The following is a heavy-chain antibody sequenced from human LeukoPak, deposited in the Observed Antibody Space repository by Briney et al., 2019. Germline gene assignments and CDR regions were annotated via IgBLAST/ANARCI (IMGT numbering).Heavy chain of an antibody. D-gene: IGHD3-9*01. V-gene: IGHV3-23*01. CDR1: GFTFSSYG. J-gene: IGHJ4*02. CDR3: AKALRYFGAPFCY. Sequence: EPGGSLRLSCAASGFTFSSYGMSWVRQAPGKGREWVSAISGRGGSIYYADSVKGRFTISRDNSKNALDLQMNSLRDEETAVYYCAKALRYFGAPFCYWGQGTLVTVSS. CDR2: ISGRGGSI.